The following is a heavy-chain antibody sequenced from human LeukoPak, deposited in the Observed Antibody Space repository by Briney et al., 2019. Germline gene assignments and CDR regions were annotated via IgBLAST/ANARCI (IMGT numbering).Heavy chain of an antibody. Sequence: FETLCLTCTVSGGSISSYYWSWIRQPPGKGLEWIGYIYYSGSTNYNPSLKSRVTISVDTSKNQFSLKLSSVTAADTAVYYCARQQLTQLYYFDYWGQATLVTVSS. CDR1: GGSISSYY. D-gene: IGHD6-13*01. J-gene: IGHJ4*02. CDR2: IYYSGST. V-gene: IGHV4-59*01. CDR3: ARQQLTQLYYFDY.